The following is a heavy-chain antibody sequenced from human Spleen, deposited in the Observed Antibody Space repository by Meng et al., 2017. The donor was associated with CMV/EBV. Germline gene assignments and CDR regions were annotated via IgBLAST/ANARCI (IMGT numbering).Heavy chain of an antibody. J-gene: IGHJ4*02. CDR1: GFTFNTAW. Sequence: GFTFNTAWMNWVRQAPGKGLEWVGRIKSKADGGTTGYAAPVKGRFIVSRDDSKNTLYLQMSTLNTEDTAVYYCTADPPGDSPYFDYWGQGTLVTVSS. V-gene: IGHV3-15*01. D-gene: IGHD2-21*02. CDR3: TADPPGDSPYFDY. CDR2: IKSKADGGTT.